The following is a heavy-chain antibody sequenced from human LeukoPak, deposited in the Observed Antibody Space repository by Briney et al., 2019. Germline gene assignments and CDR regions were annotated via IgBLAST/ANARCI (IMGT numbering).Heavy chain of an antibody. D-gene: IGHD2-2*02. CDR1: GFTLSSYA. CDR3: AKPESSYYTVGCDY. CDR2: ISGSGGST. Sequence: GGSLRLSCAASGFTLSSYAMSWVRQAPGKGLEWVSAISGSGGSTYYADSVKGRFTISRDNSKNTLYLQMNSLRAEDTAVYCCAKPESSYYTVGCDYWGQGTLVTVSS. J-gene: IGHJ4*02. V-gene: IGHV3-23*01.